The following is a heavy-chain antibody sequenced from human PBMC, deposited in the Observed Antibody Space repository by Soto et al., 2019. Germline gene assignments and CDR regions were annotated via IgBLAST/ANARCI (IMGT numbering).Heavy chain of an antibody. D-gene: IGHD6-19*01. Sequence: EVQLLESGGGLVQPGGSLRLSCAASGFTFSSYAMSWVRQAPGKGLEWVSAISGSGGSTYYADSVKGRFTISRDNSKNTLYLQMNSLRAEDTAVYYCAESGWLLQNFDYWGQGTLVTVSS. CDR1: GFTFSSYA. CDR3: AESGWLLQNFDY. J-gene: IGHJ4*02. V-gene: IGHV3-23*01. CDR2: ISGSGGST.